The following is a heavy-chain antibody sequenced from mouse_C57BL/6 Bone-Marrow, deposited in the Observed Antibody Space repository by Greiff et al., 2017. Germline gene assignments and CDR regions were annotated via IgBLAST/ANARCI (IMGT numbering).Heavy chain of an antibody. CDR2: ISGGGGNT. Sequence: EVQLGESGGGLVKPGGSLQLSCAASGFTFSSYTMSWVRQTPEKRLEWVATISGGGGNTYYPDSVKGRFPLSRDNAKHTLYLQMSSLRSEDTALYYCARLSAMDYWGQGTSVTVSS. CDR1: GFTFSSYT. CDR3: ARLSAMDY. J-gene: IGHJ4*01. V-gene: IGHV5-9*01.